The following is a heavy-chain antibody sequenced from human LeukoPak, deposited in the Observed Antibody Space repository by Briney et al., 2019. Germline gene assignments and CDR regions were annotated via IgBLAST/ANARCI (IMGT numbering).Heavy chain of an antibody. D-gene: IGHD4-17*01. CDR1: GGSISSGDYY. Sequence: KSSETLSLTCTVSGGSISSGDYYWSWIRQPPGKGLEWIGYISYSGTTNYNPSLNSRVTISLDTSKNQFSLRLNYVTAADTAMYYCARRNYGDYNHYFDFWGQGTLVTVSS. CDR3: ARRNYGDYNHYFDF. CDR2: ISYSGTT. J-gene: IGHJ4*02. V-gene: IGHV4-61*08.